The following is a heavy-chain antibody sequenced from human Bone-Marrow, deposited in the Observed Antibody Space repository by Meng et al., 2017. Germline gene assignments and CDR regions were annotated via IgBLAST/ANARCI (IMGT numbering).Heavy chain of an antibody. CDR1: GFTFSSYA. CDR2: ISSNGGST. Sequence: GESLKISCAASGFTFSSYAMHWVRQAPGKGLDYVSAISSNGGSTYYATSVKGRFTISRDNSKNTLYLKMGSLRAEDMAVYYCARARGYSYGYAFDIWGQGTMVTVSS. V-gene: IGHV3-64*01. D-gene: IGHD5-18*01. J-gene: IGHJ3*02. CDR3: ARARGYSYGYAFDI.